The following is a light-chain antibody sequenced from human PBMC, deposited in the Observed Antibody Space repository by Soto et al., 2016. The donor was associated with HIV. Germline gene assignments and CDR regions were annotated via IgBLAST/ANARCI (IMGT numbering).Light chain of an antibody. CDR1: NVGSKS. Sequence: SYELTQPPSLSVAPRKTARITCGGNNVGSKSVQWYQQKPGQAPILVLYDDSDRPSGIPERFSGSNSGNTATLSISRVEAGDEADYYCQVWDAGTDLVVFGGGTKLTAL. J-gene: IGLJ2*01. V-gene: IGLV3-21*03. CDR2: DDS. CDR3: QVWDAGTDLVV.